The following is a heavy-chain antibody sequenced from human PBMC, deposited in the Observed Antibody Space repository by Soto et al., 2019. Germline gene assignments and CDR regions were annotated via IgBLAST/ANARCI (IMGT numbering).Heavy chain of an antibody. CDR3: VKDNRGSY. V-gene: IGHV3-7*01. CDR1: GFTFSTCW. J-gene: IGHJ4*02. CDR2: INQDGSER. Sequence: EVQLVESGGGLVQPGGSLRLSCAASGFTFSTCWMMWVRQAPGKGLEWVANINQDGSERYYVASVKVRFTISRDNAKNSLYLQMNSLIAEDTAVYYCVKDNRGSYWGQGTRVTVSS. D-gene: IGHD3-10*01.